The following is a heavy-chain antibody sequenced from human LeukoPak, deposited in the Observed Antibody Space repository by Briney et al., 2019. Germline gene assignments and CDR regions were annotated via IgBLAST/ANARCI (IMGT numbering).Heavy chain of an antibody. D-gene: IGHD1-26*01. Sequence: GGSLRLSCAVSGFTFSDHYMDWVRQAPGKGLEWVGRTRNKANSYTTVYAASVQGRFAVSRDDTKNSLYLQMNSLKTEDTAVYYCARGYHSFDVWGQGTTVTVSS. CDR3: ARGYHSFDV. CDR2: TRNKANSYTT. J-gene: IGHJ6*02. CDR1: GFTFSDHY. V-gene: IGHV3-72*01.